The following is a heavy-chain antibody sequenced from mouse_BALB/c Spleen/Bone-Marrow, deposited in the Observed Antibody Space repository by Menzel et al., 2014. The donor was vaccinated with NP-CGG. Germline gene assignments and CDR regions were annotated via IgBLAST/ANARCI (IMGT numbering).Heavy chain of an antibody. CDR3: AGASYYAMDY. J-gene: IGHJ4*01. Sequence: EVQLQQSGAELVKPGASVKSSCSASGFNIKDTYMHWVRQRPEQGLEWIGRIDPANGNTKYDPKFQGKATITADTSSNTAYLQLSSLTSEDTAVYYCAGASYYAMDYWGQGTSVTVSS. CDR2: IDPANGNT. V-gene: IGHV14-3*02. CDR1: GFNIKDTY.